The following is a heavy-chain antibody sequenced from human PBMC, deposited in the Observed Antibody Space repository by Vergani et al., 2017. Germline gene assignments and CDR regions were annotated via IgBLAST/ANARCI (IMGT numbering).Heavy chain of an antibody. J-gene: IGHJ6*02. CDR1: GGSISSSSYY. CDR3: AAQIPYPPLLWFAEDYDYGMDV. CDR2: IYYSRST. Sequence: QLQLQESGPGLVKPSETLSLTCTVSGGSISSSSYYWGWIRQPPGEGLDWIGSIYYSRSTYYNASLKSRVTISLDTSKNQFSLKLSSVTAADTAVYYFAAQIPYPPLLWFAEDYDYGMDVWGQGTTVTVSS. V-gene: IGHV4-39*01. D-gene: IGHD3-10*01.